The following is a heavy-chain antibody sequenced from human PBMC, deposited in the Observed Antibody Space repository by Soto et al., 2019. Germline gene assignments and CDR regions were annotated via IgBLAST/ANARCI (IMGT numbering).Heavy chain of an antibody. J-gene: IGHJ4*02. CDR1: GGTFSSYT. CDR2: IIPILGIA. V-gene: IGHV1-69*08. D-gene: IGHD3-10*01. Sequence: QVQLVQSGAEVKKPGSSVKVSCKASGGTFSSYTISWVRQAPGQGLEWMGRIIPILGIANYAQKFQGRVTITADQATSTAYMELSSLRSEDTAVYYCARDRRSSGSYSSSYFDYWGQGTLVTVSS. CDR3: ARDRRSSGSYSSSYFDY.